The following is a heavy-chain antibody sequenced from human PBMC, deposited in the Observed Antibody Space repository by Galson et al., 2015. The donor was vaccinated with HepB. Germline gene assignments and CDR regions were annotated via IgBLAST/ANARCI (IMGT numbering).Heavy chain of an antibody. V-gene: IGHV3-7*03. J-gene: IGHJ4*02. CDR2: IKQDGSEK. CDR1: GFTFSRYW. Sequence: SLRLSCAASGFTFSRYWMSWVRQAPGKGLEWVANIKQDGSEKYYVDSVKGRFTISRDNAKNSLYLQMNSLRAEDTAVYYCARDPTYGSGSYFDYWGQGTLVTVSS. CDR3: ARDPTYGSGSYFDY. D-gene: IGHD3-10*01.